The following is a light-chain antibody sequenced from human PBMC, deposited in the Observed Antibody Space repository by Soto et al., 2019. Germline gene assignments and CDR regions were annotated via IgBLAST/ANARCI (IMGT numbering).Light chain of an antibody. CDR1: RSVNNNY. J-gene: IGKJ5*01. CDR3: QQYTGPPTT. CDR2: GAS. V-gene: IGKV3-20*01. Sequence: EIVLTQSPGTLSLSPGERATLSCRASRSVNNNYLAWYQQKPGQAPRLLIFGASSRATGIPDRFIGSGSGTDFTLTITRLEPEDSAVYFCQQYTGPPTTFGQGTRLEIK.